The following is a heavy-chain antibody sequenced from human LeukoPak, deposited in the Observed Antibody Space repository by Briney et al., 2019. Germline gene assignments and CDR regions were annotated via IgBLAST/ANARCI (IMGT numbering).Heavy chain of an antibody. V-gene: IGHV3-7*01. CDR2: IKEDGSEE. J-gene: IGHJ4*02. D-gene: IGHD4-23*01. CDR1: GFTFSSYW. CDR3: ARDLYGGVIDY. Sequence: GGSLRLSCAASGFTFSSYWMSWVRQAPGKGLECVANIKEDGSEEYYVDSVKGRFSISRDNAKNSLYLQMNSLRAEDTAVYYCARDLYGGVIDYWGQGTLVTVSS.